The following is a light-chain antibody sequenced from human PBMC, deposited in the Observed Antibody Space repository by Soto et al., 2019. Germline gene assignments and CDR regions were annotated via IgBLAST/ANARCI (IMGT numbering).Light chain of an antibody. CDR1: QSVLYSSNNKNY. CDR2: WAS. J-gene: IGKJ2*01. Sequence: DIVMTQSPDSLTVSLGERATINCKSSQSVLYSSNNKNYLAWYQQKPGQPPKLLIYWASTRESGVPDRFSGSGSATDFTLTISSLQAEDAAVYYCHQCYSPPYTFGQGTKLEI. CDR3: HQCYSPPYT. V-gene: IGKV4-1*01.